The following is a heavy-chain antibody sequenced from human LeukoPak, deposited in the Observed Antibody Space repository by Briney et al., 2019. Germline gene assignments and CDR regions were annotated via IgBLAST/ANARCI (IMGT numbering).Heavy chain of an antibody. CDR3: ARGGSYGYSYDYFDY. J-gene: IGHJ4*02. CDR1: GGSISSSSYY. V-gene: IGHV4-39*01. CDR2: IYYSGST. D-gene: IGHD5-18*01. Sequence: PSDTLSLTCTVSGGSISSSSYYWGWIRQPPGKGLEWIGSIYYSGSTYYNPSLKSRVTISVDTSKNQFSLKLSSVTAADTAVYYCARGGSYGYSYDYFDYWAREPWSPSPQ.